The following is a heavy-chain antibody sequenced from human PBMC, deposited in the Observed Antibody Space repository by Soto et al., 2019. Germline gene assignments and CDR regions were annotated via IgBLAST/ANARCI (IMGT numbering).Heavy chain of an antibody. V-gene: IGHV4-30-4*08. CDR3: ARDANGYNFIYY. D-gene: IGHD5-12*01. CDR2: IYNSGTA. J-gene: IGHJ4*02. CDR1: GGAIRNGAY. Sequence: QVQLQESGPRLVKPSQTLSLIGTVSGGAIRNGAYWSWIRQPPGKVLEWIGYIYNSGTAYYNPSLKSRLSISVDLSTNQFSLNLTSVTTADTAVYYCARDANGYNFIYYWGQGTLVSFSS.